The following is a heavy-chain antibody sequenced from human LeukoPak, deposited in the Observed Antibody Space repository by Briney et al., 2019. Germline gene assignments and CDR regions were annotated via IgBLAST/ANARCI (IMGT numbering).Heavy chain of an antibody. Sequence: ASVKVSCKASGYTFTSYDINWVRQATGQGLEWMGWMNPNSGNTGYAQKFQGRVTMTRNTSISTAYMELSGLRSEDTAVYYCARDLREERYYDSSGYYAFDIWGQGTMVTVSS. CDR3: ARDLREERYYDSSGYYAFDI. CDR2: MNPNSGNT. V-gene: IGHV1-8*01. CDR1: GYTFTSYD. J-gene: IGHJ3*02. D-gene: IGHD3-22*01.